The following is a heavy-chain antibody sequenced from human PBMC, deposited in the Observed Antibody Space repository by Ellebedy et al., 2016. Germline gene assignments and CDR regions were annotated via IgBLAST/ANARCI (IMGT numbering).Heavy chain of an antibody. Sequence: SETLSLTCNVSGYSITTAYYWGWIRQPPGKGLEWIVNLFHTGTTYYNPSLKSRVALSVDTSKNQFSLTMTSVTAADTAIYYGGREGDFGGNFWGPGILVTVSP. CDR1: GYSITTAYY. V-gene: IGHV4-38-2*02. CDR3: GREGDFGGNF. D-gene: IGHD4-23*01. J-gene: IGHJ4*02. CDR2: LFHTGTT.